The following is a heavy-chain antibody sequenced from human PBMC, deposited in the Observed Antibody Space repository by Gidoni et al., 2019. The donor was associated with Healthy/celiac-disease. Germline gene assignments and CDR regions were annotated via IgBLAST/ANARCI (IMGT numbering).Heavy chain of an antibody. CDR3: ARAGYCSSTSCATSYYYYYYGMDV. V-gene: IGHV1-69*01. CDR2: IIPIFGTA. J-gene: IGHJ6*02. Sequence: QVQLVQSGAEVKKPGSSVKVSCKASGGTFSSYAISWVRQAPGQGLEWMGGIIPIFGTANYVQKFQGRVTITADESTSTAYMELSSLRSEDTAVYYCARAGYCSSTSCATSYYYYYYGMDVWGQGTTVTVSS. CDR1: GGTFSSYA. D-gene: IGHD2-2*01.